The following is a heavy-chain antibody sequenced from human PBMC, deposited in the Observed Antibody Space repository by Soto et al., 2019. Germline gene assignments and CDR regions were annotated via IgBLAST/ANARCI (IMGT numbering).Heavy chain of an antibody. V-gene: IGHV3-74*01. CDR1: GFTFIMYW. Sequence: LRLSCTASGFTFIMYWMHWVRQVPGKRPEWVSRISDDGSRADYADSVKGRFTISRDNAKNTLYLEMHVLRADDTAVYYCTRGPRPSSVGTGAFWGQGTPVTVSS. CDR2: ISDDGSRA. CDR3: TRGPRPSSVGTGAF. J-gene: IGHJ4*02. D-gene: IGHD3-10*01.